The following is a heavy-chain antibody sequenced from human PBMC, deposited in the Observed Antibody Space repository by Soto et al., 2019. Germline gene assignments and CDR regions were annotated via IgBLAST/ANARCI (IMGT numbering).Heavy chain of an antibody. J-gene: IGHJ6*02. D-gene: IGHD3-3*01. CDR1: GGSFSGYY. CDR3: ARGLSRLRFLQPFLYYDGMDV. Sequence: SETLSVTCAVYGGSFSGYYWSWIRQPPGKGLEWIGEINHSGSTNYNPSLKSRVTISVDTSKNQFSLKLSSVTAADTAVYYCARGLSRLRFLQPFLYYDGMDVWGQGTTVT. V-gene: IGHV4-34*01. CDR2: INHSGST.